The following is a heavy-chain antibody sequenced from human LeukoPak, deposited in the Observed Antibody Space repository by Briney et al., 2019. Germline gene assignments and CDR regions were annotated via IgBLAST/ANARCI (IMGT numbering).Heavy chain of an antibody. J-gene: IGHJ5*02. CDR2: INHSGST. CDR3: ATGQDYRWFDP. Sequence: SETLSLTCAVYGGSFSGYYWSWIRQPPGKGLEWIGDINHSGSTNYNPSLKSRVTISVDTSKNQFSLKLSSVTAADTAVYYCATGQDYRWFDPWGQGTLVTVSS. D-gene: IGHD4/OR15-4a*01. CDR1: GGSFSGYY. V-gene: IGHV4-34*01.